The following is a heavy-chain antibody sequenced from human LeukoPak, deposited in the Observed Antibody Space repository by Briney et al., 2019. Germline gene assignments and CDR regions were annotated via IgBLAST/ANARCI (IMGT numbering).Heavy chain of an antibody. CDR1: GGSISSYY. J-gene: IGHJ3*02. Sequence: SETLSLTCTVSGGSISSYYWSWIRQPPGKGLEWIGYIYYSGSTNYNPSLKSRVTISVDTSKNQFSLKLSSVTAADTAVYYCARHPARGVAGNAFDIWGQGTMVTVSS. D-gene: IGHD6-19*01. V-gene: IGHV4-59*08. CDR2: IYYSGST. CDR3: ARHPARGVAGNAFDI.